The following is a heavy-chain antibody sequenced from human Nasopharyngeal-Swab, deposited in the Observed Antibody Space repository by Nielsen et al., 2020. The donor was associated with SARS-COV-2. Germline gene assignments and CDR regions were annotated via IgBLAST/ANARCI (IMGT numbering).Heavy chain of an antibody. V-gene: IGHV1-2*02. D-gene: IGHD5-18*01. Sequence: ASVKVSCKASGYTFTVYYMHCVRQAPGQGLEWMGWINPNSGGTNYAQKFQGRVTMTRDTSISTAYMELSRLRSDDTAVYYCARVQLWLKAFDIWGQGTMVTVSS. CDR1: GYTFTVYY. CDR3: ARVQLWLKAFDI. J-gene: IGHJ3*02. CDR2: INPNSGGT.